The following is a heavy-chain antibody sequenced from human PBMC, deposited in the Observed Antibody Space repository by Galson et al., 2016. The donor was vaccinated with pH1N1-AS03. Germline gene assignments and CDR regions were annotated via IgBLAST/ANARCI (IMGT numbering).Heavy chain of an antibody. V-gene: IGHV3-7*01. CDR1: GFTFSSYA. J-gene: IGHJ5*02. CDR3: ARDLNWDNA. CDR2: IKPDGGDK. Sequence: SLRLSCAASGFTFSSYAMTWVRQAPGKGLEWVANIKPDGGDKYYVDSVKGRFTISRDNAKNSLYLQMNSLRVEDTAVYYCARDLNWDNAWGQGTLVTVSS.